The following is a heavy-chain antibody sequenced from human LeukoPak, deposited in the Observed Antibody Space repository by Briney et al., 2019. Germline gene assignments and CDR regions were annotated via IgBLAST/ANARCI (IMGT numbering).Heavy chain of an antibody. CDR3: ARASCGGGCYVES. CDR2: ISRDGNP. D-gene: IGHD2-15*01. J-gene: IGHJ5*02. Sequence: SETLSLTCSVSIDSAYYWGWIRQPPGKGLEWVGSISRDGNPSYNPSLKSRVSLSIQASQNQISLRLSSVTAADTAVYYCARASCGGGCYVESWGQGTLVSVSS. CDR1: IDSAYY. V-gene: IGHV4-38-2*02.